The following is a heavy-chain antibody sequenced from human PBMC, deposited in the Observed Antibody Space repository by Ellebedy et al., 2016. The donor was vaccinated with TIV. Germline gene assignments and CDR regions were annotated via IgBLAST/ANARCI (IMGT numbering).Heavy chain of an antibody. CDR3: ARVYDSIDY. Sequence: GESLKISCAASGFTFSSYWMSWVRLAPGKGLEWVANIKQDGSEKYYVDSVKGRFTISRDNAKNSLYLQMNSLRAEDTAVYYCARVYDSIDYWGQGTLVTVSS. V-gene: IGHV3-7*01. CDR1: GFTFSSYW. J-gene: IGHJ4*02. D-gene: IGHD3-22*01. CDR2: IKQDGSEK.